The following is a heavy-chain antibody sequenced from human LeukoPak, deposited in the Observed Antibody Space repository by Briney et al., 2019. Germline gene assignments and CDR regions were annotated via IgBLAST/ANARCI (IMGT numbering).Heavy chain of an antibody. J-gene: IGHJ3*02. CDR3: AGHFRGYYDSSGYPHAFDI. CDR1: GGSISSYY. D-gene: IGHD3-22*01. V-gene: IGHV4-59*01. Sequence: PSETLSLTCTVSGGSISSYYWSWIRQPPGKGLEWIGYIYYSGSTNYNPSLKSRVTISVDTSKNQFSLKLSSVTAADTAVYYCAGHFRGYYDSSGYPHAFDIWGQGTMVTVSS. CDR2: IYYSGST.